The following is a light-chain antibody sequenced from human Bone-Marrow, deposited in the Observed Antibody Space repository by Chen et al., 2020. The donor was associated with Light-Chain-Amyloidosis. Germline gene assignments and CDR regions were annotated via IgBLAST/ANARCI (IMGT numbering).Light chain of an antibody. V-gene: IGLV2-23*01. CDR3: CSYAGSSTYV. Sequence: QSALTHPASVSGSPGQSITISCTGTTSDVWTYNLVSWYQQNPGKAPKLIIFEDTQRPSGVSTRVSASKSVNTASLRIFRLQAEDEADYYCCSYAGSSTYVFGGGTKLTVL. CDR1: TSDVWTYNL. J-gene: IGLJ2*01. CDR2: EDT.